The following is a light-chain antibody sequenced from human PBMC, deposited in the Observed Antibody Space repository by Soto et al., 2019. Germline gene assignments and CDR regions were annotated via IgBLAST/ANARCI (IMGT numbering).Light chain of an antibody. CDR3: QQYDNLPIT. V-gene: IGKV1-33*01. CDR2: DAS. J-gene: IGKJ5*01. CDR1: QDISNY. Sequence: DIQITHSPGSLSSYLWGTVTITCQASQDISNYLKWYQQKPGKAPKLLIDDASNLETGVPSRFSGSGSGTDFTFTISSLQPEDIATYYCQQYDNLPITFGQGTRLEIK.